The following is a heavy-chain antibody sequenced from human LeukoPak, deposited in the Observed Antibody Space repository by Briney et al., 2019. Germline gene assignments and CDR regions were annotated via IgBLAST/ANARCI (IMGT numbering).Heavy chain of an antibody. D-gene: IGHD4-17*01. J-gene: IGHJ4*02. CDR2: IWYDGSNK. V-gene: IGHV3-33*01. CDR1: GFTFSSFG. CDR3: ARVKGNNGDYVDFDY. Sequence: PGRSLRLSCAASGFTFSSFGMHWVRQAPGKGLEWVSVIWYDGSNKYYADSVKGRFTISRDNSKNTLYLQMNSLRAEDTAVYYCARVKGNNGDYVDFDYWGQGTLVTVSS.